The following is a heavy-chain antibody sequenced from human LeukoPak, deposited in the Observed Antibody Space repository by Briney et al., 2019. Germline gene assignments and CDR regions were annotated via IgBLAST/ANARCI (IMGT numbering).Heavy chain of an antibody. J-gene: IGHJ4*02. CDR1: GFTFSDYY. D-gene: IGHD3-3*01. CDR2: ISSSGSTR. Sequence: GGSLRLSCAASGFTFSDYYMSWIRQAPGKGLEWVSYISSSGSTRYYADSVKGRFTISRDNAKNSLYLQMNSLRVEDTAVYYCARSRITIFGVVIGGFWDWGQGTLVTVSS. CDR3: ARSRITIFGVVIGGFWD. V-gene: IGHV3-11*04.